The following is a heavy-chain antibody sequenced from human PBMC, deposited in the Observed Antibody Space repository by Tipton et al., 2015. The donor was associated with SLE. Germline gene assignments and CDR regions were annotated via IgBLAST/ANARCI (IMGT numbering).Heavy chain of an antibody. J-gene: IGHJ3*02. D-gene: IGHD3-22*01. V-gene: IGHV4-31*03. CDR3: ARDTYDTSGYHPGAFDI. Sequence: TLSLTCTVSGGSISSGGYYWSWIRQHPGRGLEWIGYIYYSGSTYYNPSLKSRVTISVDTSKNQFSLKLSSVTAADTAVYYCARDTYDTSGYHPGAFDIWGQGTMVTVSS. CDR2: IYYSGST. CDR1: GGSISSGGYY.